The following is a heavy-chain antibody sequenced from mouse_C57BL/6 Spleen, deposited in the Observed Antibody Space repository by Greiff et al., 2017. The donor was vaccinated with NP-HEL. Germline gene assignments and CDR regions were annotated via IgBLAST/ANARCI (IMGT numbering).Heavy chain of an antibody. CDR2: IRSKSNNYAT. Sequence: EVQVVESGGGLVQPKGSLKLSCAASGFSFNTYAMNWVRQAPGKGLEWVARIRSKSNNYATYYADSVKDRFTISRDDSESMLYLQINNLKTEVTSMYYCVRTHYGSSYWYFDVWGTGTTVTVSS. CDR1: GFSFNTYA. V-gene: IGHV10-1*01. J-gene: IGHJ1*03. CDR3: VRTHYGSSYWYFDV. D-gene: IGHD1-1*01.